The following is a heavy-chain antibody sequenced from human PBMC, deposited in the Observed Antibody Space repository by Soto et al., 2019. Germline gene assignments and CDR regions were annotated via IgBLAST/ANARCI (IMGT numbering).Heavy chain of an antibody. J-gene: IGHJ6*02. D-gene: IGHD3-22*01. CDR1: GYTFTSYY. V-gene: IGHV1-46*01. Sequence: ASVKVSCKASGYTFTSYYMHWVRQAPGQGLEWMGIVNPSAGSTSYAQKFQGRVTMTRDTSTSTVYMELSSLRSEDTAVYYCARGPYYYDSSGYWAPGSYYYYGMDVWGQGTTVTVSS. CDR2: VNPSAGST. CDR3: ARGPYYYDSSGYWAPGSYYYYGMDV.